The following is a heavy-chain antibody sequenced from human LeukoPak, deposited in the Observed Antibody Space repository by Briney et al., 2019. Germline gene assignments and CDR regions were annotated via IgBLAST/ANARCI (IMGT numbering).Heavy chain of an antibody. J-gene: IGHJ4*02. D-gene: IGHD6-19*01. Sequence: SGPTLVKPTQTFTLTCSFSGFSLDTNGVAVAWVRQPPGKGLEWLGLIYWDDDERYSPSLKTRLTITKDTSRNQVVLTINNMDPVDTGTYYCVHRLGGWYSPFDVWGQGTLVSVSS. CDR3: VHRLGGWYSPFDV. CDR1: GFSLDTNGVA. V-gene: IGHV2-5*02. CDR2: IYWDDDE.